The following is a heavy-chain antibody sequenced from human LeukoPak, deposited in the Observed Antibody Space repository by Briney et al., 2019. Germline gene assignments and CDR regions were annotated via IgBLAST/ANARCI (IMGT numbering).Heavy chain of an antibody. CDR2: ISGDGGST. J-gene: IGHJ4*02. V-gene: IGHV3-43*02. D-gene: IGHD3-22*01. CDR3: AKDSAYYDSSGYTSFQYYFDY. CDR1: GFTFDDYA. Sequence: GGSLRLSCAASGFTFDDYAMHWVRQAPGKGLEWVSLISGDGGSTYYADSVKGRFTISRDNSKNSLYLQMNSLRTEDTALYYRAKDSAYYDSSGYTSFQYYFDYWGQGTLVAVSS.